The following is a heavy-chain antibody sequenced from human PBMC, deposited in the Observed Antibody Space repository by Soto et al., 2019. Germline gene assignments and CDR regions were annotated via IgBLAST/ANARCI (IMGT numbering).Heavy chain of an antibody. Sequence: SVSNAWMNWVRQAPGKGLEWVGRIKSKTDGGTTDYAAPVKGRFTISRDDSKNTLYLQMNSLKTEDTSLYYCTTFYKDSGDYLDYWGQGTLVTVSS. CDR1: SVSNAW. CDR3: TTFYKDSGDYLDY. J-gene: IGHJ4*02. CDR2: IKSKTDGGTT. D-gene: IGHD4-17*01. V-gene: IGHV3-15*07.